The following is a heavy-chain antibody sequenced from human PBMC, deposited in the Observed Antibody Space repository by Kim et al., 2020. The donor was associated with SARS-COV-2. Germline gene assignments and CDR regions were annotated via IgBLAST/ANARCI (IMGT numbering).Heavy chain of an antibody. J-gene: IGHJ3*02. D-gene: IGHD4-17*01. CDR1: GYTFTSYD. Sequence: ASVKVSCKASGYTFTSYDINWVRQATGQGLEWMGWMNPNSGNTGYAQKFQGRVTMTRNTSISTAYMELSSLRSEDTAVYYCAAPMTTVTMDAFDIWGQGTMVTVSS. CDR2: MNPNSGNT. CDR3: AAPMTTVTMDAFDI. V-gene: IGHV1-8*01.